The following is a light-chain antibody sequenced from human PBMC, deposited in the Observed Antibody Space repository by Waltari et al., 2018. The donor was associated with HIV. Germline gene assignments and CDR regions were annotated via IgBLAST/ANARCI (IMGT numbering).Light chain of an antibody. CDR1: SPNLGAGYD. CDR3: QSYDSSLSGPRV. J-gene: IGLJ1*01. CDR2: GNS. Sequence: QSVLTQPPSVSGAPGQRVTISCTGTSPNLGAGYDVHWYQQLPGPAPKLLIHGNSTRPSGVPDRVSGSKSGTSASLAITGLQAEDEADYYCQSYDSSLSGPRVFGTGTKVTVL. V-gene: IGLV1-40*01.